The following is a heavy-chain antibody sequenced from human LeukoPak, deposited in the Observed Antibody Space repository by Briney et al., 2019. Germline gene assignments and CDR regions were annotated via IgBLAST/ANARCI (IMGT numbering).Heavy chain of an antibody. D-gene: IGHD5-18*01. J-gene: IGHJ4*02. CDR1: GFTVSSNY. CDR3: ASRYSYGYPLDF. CDR2: IYSGGST. V-gene: IGHV3-66*02. Sequence: PGGSLRLSCAASGFTVSSNYMSWVRQAPGKGLEWVSVIYSGGSTYYADSVKGRFTISRDNSKNTLYLQMSSLRAEDTAVYYCASRYSYGYPLDFWGQGTLVTVSS.